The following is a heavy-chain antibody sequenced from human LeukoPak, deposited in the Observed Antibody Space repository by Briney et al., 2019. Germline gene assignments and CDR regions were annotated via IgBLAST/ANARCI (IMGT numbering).Heavy chain of an antibody. CDR3: ARHASVIGWYWPELDP. Sequence: SETLSLTCAVYGGSFSGYYWSWIRQPPGKGLEWIGEINHSGSTNYNPSLKSRVTITIDTSKNQFPLKLSSVTAADTAVYYCARHASVIGWYWPELDPWGQGTLVTVSS. V-gene: IGHV4-34*01. D-gene: IGHD6-19*01. CDR2: INHSGST. CDR1: GGSFSGYY. J-gene: IGHJ5*02.